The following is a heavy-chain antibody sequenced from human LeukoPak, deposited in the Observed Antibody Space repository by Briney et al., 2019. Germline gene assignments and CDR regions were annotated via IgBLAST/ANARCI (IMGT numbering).Heavy chain of an antibody. CDR2: TYYRSKWYN. J-gene: IGHJ4*02. V-gene: IGHV6-1*01. D-gene: IGHD3-10*01. CDR1: GDSVSSNSAA. CDR3: AREAALWFGESDFDY. Sequence: SQTLSLTCVISGDSVSSNSAAWNWIRQSPSRGLEWLGRTYYRSKWYNDYAVSVKSRITINPDTSKNQFSLQLNSVTPEDTAVYYCAREAALWFGESDFDYWGQGTLVTVSS.